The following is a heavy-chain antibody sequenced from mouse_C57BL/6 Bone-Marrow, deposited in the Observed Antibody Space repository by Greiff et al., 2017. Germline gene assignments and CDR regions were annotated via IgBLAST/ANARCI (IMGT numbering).Heavy chain of an antibody. CDR2: IYPGSGST. V-gene: IGHV1-55*01. Sequence: VQLQQPGAELVKPGASVKMSCKASGYTFTSYWITWVKQRPGQGLEWIGDIYPGSGSTNYNEKFKSKATLTVDTSSSTAYMQLSSLTSEDSAVYYCARYLTTVVAPDYWGQGTTLTVSS. D-gene: IGHD1-1*01. CDR3: ARYLTTVVAPDY. CDR1: GYTFTSYW. J-gene: IGHJ2*01.